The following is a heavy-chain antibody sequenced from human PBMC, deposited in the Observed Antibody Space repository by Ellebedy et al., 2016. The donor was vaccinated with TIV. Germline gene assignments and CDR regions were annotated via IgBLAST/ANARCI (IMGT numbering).Heavy chain of an antibody. CDR2: IYYSGRT. Sequence: LRLSCRVSGASIDSGGYYWNWIRHHPGQGLEWIGYIYYSGRTEYNPSLKSRVSMSVDPSKTQFSLRLTSVTAADTAVYFCARDANDYGIDAFDIWGHGTMVTVSA. CDR1: GASIDSGGYY. CDR3: ARDANDYGIDAFDI. D-gene: IGHD4-17*01. J-gene: IGHJ3*02. V-gene: IGHV4-31*03.